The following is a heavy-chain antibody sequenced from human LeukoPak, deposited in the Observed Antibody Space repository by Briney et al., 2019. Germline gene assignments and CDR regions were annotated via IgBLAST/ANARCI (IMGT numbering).Heavy chain of an antibody. Sequence: PSETLSLTCAVYGGSFSGYYWSWIRQPPGKGLEWIGEINHSGSTNYNPSLKSRVTISVDTSKNQFSLKLSSVTAAGTAVYYCARATLGGSGYYYVLNAFDIWGQGTMVTVSS. CDR2: INHSGST. J-gene: IGHJ3*02. D-gene: IGHD3-22*01. CDR1: GGSFSGYY. CDR3: ARATLGGSGYYYVLNAFDI. V-gene: IGHV4-34*01.